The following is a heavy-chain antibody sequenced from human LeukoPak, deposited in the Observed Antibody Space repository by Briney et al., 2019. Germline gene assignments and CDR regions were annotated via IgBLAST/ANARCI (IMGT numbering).Heavy chain of an antibody. V-gene: IGHV1-24*01. J-gene: IGHJ4*02. CDR1: GGTFSSYA. Sequence: ASVKVSCKASGGTFSSYAISWVRQAPGKGLEWMGGFDPEDGETIYAQKFQGRVTMTEDTSTDTAYMELSSLRSEDTAVYYCASALYSYWGQGTLVTVSS. CDR3: ASALYSY. D-gene: IGHD2-2*02. CDR2: FDPEDGET.